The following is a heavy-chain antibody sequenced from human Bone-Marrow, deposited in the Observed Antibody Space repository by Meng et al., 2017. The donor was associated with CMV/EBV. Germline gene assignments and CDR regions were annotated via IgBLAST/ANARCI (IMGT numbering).Heavy chain of an antibody. CDR3: ARGGSIAAAGYYFDY. CDR2: INHSGST. CDR1: GGSFSGYY. J-gene: IGHJ4*02. V-gene: IGHV4-34*01. D-gene: IGHD6-13*01. Sequence: GSLRLSCAVYGGSFSGYYWSWIRQPPGKGLEWIGEINHSGSTNYNPSLKSRVTISVDTSKNQFSLKLTSVTAADAAVYYCARGGSIAAAGYYFDYWGQGPLVTGSS.